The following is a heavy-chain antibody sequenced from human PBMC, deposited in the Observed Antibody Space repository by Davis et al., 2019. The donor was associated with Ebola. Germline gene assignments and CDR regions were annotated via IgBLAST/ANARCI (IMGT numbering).Heavy chain of an antibody. CDR2: INPSGGST. CDR1: GYTFTSYY. CDR3: ASRPGGSSAWPNWFDP. Sequence: ASVKVSCKVSGYTFTSYYMHWVRQAPGQGLEWMGIINPSGGSTSYAQKFQGRVTMTRDTSISTAYMELSRLTSDDTAVYYCASRPGGSSAWPNWFDPWGQGTLVTVSS. V-gene: IGHV1-46*01. D-gene: IGHD6-19*01. J-gene: IGHJ5*02.